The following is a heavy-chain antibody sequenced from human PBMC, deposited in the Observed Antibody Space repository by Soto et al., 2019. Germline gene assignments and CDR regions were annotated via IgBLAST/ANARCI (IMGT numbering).Heavy chain of an antibody. CDR1: GGSISSGGYY. Sequence: QVQLQESGPGLVKPSQTLSLTCTVSGGSISSGGYYWSWIRQHPGKGLEWIGYIYYSGSTYYNPSLKGRVTIPVDTSKNQLSLKLSSVTAADTAVYYCARAGSYYYDIWYFDLWGRGTLVTVSS. D-gene: IGHD3-22*01. V-gene: IGHV4-31*03. J-gene: IGHJ2*01. CDR3: ARAGSYYYDIWYFDL. CDR2: IYYSGST.